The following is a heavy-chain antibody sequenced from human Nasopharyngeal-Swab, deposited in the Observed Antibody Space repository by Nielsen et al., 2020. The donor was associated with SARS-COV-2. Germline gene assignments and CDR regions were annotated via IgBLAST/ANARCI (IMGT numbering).Heavy chain of an antibody. CDR3: ARVGYSYGYADY. J-gene: IGHJ4*02. Sequence: APVKVSCKASGYTFTSYYMHWVRQAPGQGLEWMGIINPSGGSTSYAQKFQGRVTMTRDTSTSTVYMELSSLRSEDTAVYYCARVGYSYGYADYWGQGTLVTVSS. V-gene: IGHV1-46*01. D-gene: IGHD5-18*01. CDR2: INPSGGST. CDR1: GYTFTSYY.